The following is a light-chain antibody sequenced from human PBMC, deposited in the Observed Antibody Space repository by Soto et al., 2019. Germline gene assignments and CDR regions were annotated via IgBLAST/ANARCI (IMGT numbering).Light chain of an antibody. CDR2: DAS. V-gene: IGKV3-11*01. Sequence: EAVLTQSPATLSLSPGDTATLSCGASQSVSSSLAWYQQKPGQAPRLLIYDASSRATGIPARFSGSGSGTDFTLTISSLEPEDFAVYYCHHRGNGITFGQGTRLEIK. J-gene: IGKJ5*01. CDR3: HHRGNGIT. CDR1: QSVSSS.